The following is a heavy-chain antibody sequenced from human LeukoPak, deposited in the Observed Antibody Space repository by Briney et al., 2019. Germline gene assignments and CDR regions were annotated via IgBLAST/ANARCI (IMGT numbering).Heavy chain of an antibody. CDR1: GFTFSSYW. CDR2: INSDGSST. Sequence: PGGSLRLSCAASGFTFSSYWMHWVRQAPGKGLVWVSRINSDGSSTSYADSVKGRFTISRDNAKNTLYLQMNSLRAEDTAVYYCARAPYYYDSSGYPDYWGQGTLVTVSS. V-gene: IGHV3-74*01. D-gene: IGHD3-22*01. J-gene: IGHJ4*02. CDR3: ARAPYYYDSSGYPDY.